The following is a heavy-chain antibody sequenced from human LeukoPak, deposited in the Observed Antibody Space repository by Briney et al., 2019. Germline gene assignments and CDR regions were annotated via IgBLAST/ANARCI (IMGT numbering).Heavy chain of an antibody. CDR3: ARDPRHVVQGDGYNYSPVGYFDY. D-gene: IGHD5-24*01. V-gene: IGHV1-46*01. CDR1: GYTFTSYY. J-gene: IGHJ4*02. Sequence: GASVKVSCKASGYTFTSYYMHWVRQAPGQGLEWMGLINPSGGSTSYAQKFQGRVTMTRDTSTSTVYMELSSLRSEDTAVYYCARDPRHVVQGDGYNYSPVGYFDYWGQGTLVTVSS. CDR2: INPSGGST.